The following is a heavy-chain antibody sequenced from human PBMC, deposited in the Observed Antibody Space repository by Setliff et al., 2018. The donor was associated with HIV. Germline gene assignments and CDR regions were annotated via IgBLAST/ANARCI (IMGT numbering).Heavy chain of an antibody. D-gene: IGHD3-22*01. CDR2: ISYDGSNK. Sequence: GGSLRLSCVASGFTFRTFAMHWVRQAPGKGLEWVALISYDGSNKYYADSVKGRFTISRDNSKNTLFLQMNSLRAEDTAVYHCARGDTYYHDSSGYVKSALDCFDVWGQGTMVTVSS. CDR1: GFTFRTFA. V-gene: IGHV3-30*01. CDR3: ARGDTYYHDSSGYVKSALDCFDV. J-gene: IGHJ3*01.